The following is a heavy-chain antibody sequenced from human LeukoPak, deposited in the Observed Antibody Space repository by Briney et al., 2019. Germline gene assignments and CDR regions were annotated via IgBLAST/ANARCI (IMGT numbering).Heavy chain of an antibody. CDR2: ISSSGSYI. CDR3: AVYYYGSGSYAD. V-gene: IGHV3-21*01. CDR1: GFTFSTYN. Sequence: GGSLRLSCAASGFTFSTYNMNWVRQAPGKGLEWVSSISSSGSYIYYADSVKGRFTISRDNAKNSLYLQMNSLRAEDTAVYYCAVYYYGSGSYADWGQGTLVTVSS. J-gene: IGHJ4*02. D-gene: IGHD3-10*01.